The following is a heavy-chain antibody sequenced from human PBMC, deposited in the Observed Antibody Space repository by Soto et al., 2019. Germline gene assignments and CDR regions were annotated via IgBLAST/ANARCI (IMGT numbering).Heavy chain of an antibody. J-gene: IGHJ6*02. D-gene: IGHD3-16*01. Sequence: QVQLVQSGAEVKNPGASVKVSCKASGYTFTRYGIGWARQAPGQGLEWMGWINTYNGNTNYAQNVQGRVTLTTDTSKSTVYMELRSLRSNDTAIYYCAMVDVYVTPSPQDVWGQGTTVIVSS. CDR3: AMVDVYVTPSPQDV. CDR2: INTYNGNT. CDR1: GYTFTRYG. V-gene: IGHV1-18*01.